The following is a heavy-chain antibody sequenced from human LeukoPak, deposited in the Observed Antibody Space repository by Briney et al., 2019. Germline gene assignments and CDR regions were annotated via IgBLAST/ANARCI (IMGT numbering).Heavy chain of an antibody. V-gene: IGHV3-30-3*01. J-gene: IGHJ4*02. D-gene: IGHD5-18*01. Sequence: GGSLRLSCVGSGFTSIAYALTWARQAPGKGLEWVAVISYDGSNKYYADSVKGRFTISRDNSKNTLYLQMNSLRAEDTAVYYCARTSGYSYAPDYWGQGTLVTVSS. CDR1: GFTSIAYA. CDR3: ARTSGYSYAPDY. CDR2: ISYDGSNK.